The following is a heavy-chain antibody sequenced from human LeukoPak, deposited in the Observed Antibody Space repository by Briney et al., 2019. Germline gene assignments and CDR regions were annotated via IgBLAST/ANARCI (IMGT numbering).Heavy chain of an antibody. Sequence: PGGSLRLSCAASGFTFSDYAMHWGRQAPGKGLEWVAVISHEGSNQYYADSVKGRFTTSRDNSKNMVYLQMNSLRAEDTAVYYCARTREQWQVLDYWGQGTLVTVSS. D-gene: IGHD6-19*01. J-gene: IGHJ4*02. CDR3: ARTREQWQVLDY. CDR1: GFTFSDYA. V-gene: IGHV3-30*03. CDR2: ISHEGSNQ.